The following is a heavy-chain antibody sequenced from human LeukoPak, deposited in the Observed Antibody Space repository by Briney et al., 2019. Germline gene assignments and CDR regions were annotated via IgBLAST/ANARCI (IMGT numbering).Heavy chain of an antibody. D-gene: IGHD6-19*01. J-gene: IGHJ5*02. Sequence: PGGSLRLSCEASGFTISSYWMHWVRQAPGKGLVWVSRIKSDGSDTSYADSVKGRFIISRDNAKNTLYLQMNSLRAEDTAIYYCAREIAVAGAQFDPWGQGTLVTVSS. CDR1: GFTISSYW. V-gene: IGHV3-74*01. CDR2: IKSDGSDT. CDR3: AREIAVAGAQFDP.